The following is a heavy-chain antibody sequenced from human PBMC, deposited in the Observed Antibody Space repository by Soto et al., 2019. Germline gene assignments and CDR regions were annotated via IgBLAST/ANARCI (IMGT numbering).Heavy chain of an antibody. J-gene: IGHJ3*01. CDR2: ISAFNGNT. V-gene: IGHV1-18*01. CDR3: ARSYFLADAFDV. CDR1: GFRFCDYR. D-gene: IGHD3-9*01. Sequence: GASVKVSCKASGFRFCDYRFNWLRPAPGQGLEWMGWISAFNGNTEPAQRLQDRVTMTTDSSTTTAHMDLTNLTTDDTAIYYCARSYFLADAFDVWGQGTMVTRLL.